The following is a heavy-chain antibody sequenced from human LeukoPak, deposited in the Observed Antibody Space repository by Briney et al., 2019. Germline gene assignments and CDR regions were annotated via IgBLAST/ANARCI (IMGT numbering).Heavy chain of an antibody. D-gene: IGHD6-13*01. J-gene: IGHJ4*02. CDR2: IYYSGST. Sequence: SETLSLTCTVSGGSISSSSYYWGWIRQPPGKGLEWIGSIYYSGSTYYNPSLKSRVTISVDTSKNQFSLKLSSVTAADTAVYYCARLAIRGYSSRDRRDYWGQGTLVTVSS. CDR3: ARLAIRGYSSRDRRDY. V-gene: IGHV4-39*01. CDR1: GGSISSSSYY.